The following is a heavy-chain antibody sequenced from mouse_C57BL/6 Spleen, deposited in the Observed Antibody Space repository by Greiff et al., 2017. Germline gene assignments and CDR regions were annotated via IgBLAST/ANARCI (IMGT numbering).Heavy chain of an antibody. D-gene: IGHD1-1*01. CDR3: ARHYYGSSPYAMDY. CDR1: GFTFSSYG. Sequence: EVQLVESGGDLVKPGGSLKLSCAASGFTFSSYGMSWVRQTPDKRLEWVATISSGGSYTYYPDSVKGRFTISRDNAKTTLYLQMSSLKSEDTAMYYCARHYYGSSPYAMDYWGQGTSVTVSS. J-gene: IGHJ4*01. V-gene: IGHV5-6*01. CDR2: ISSGGSYT.